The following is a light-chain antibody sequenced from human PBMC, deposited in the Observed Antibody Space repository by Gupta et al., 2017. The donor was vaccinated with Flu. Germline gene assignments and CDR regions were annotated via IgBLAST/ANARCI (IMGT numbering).Light chain of an antibody. Sequence: QSALTQPAPVSGVPGQSITISRKGNNSDIGSHNYVSWYQQHPGKAPKLMIYDVTNRPSGVSNRFSGSKSGNTASLTISGLQAEDEADYYCCSFRRTTISSYVFGTGTEVTVL. V-gene: IGLV2-14*01. J-gene: IGLJ1*01. CDR2: DVT. CDR1: NSDIGSHNY. CDR3: CSFRRTTISSYV.